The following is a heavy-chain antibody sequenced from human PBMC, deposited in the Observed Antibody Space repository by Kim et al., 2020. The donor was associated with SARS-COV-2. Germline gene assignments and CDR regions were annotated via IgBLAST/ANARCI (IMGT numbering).Heavy chain of an antibody. D-gene: IGHD3-10*01. J-gene: IGHJ4*02. V-gene: IGHV3-30*04. Sequence: GGSPRLSCAASGFTFSDHALHWVRQAPGKGLEWVALIAHDGSHISYPDSVKGRLIISRDNTKRTLYLQMNSLRPEDTAVYYCLAEIGSRSFDHWGQGTLVTVSS. CDR3: LAEIGSRSFDH. CDR2: IAHDGSHI. CDR1: GFTFSDHA.